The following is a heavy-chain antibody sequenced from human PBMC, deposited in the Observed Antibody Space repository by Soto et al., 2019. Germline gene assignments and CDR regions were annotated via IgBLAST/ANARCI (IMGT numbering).Heavy chain of an antibody. J-gene: IGHJ6*02. V-gene: IGHV3-9*01. D-gene: IGHD1-26*01. CDR2: ISWNSGSI. CDR3: AKDIAGRGSFYYYYGMDV. CDR1: GFTFDDYA. Sequence: GGSLRFSCAASGFTFDDYAMHWVRQAPGKGLEWVSGISWNSGSIGYADSVKARFTISRDNAKSSLYLQMNSLRAEDTAFYYCAKDIAGRGSFYYYYGMDVWGQGTTVTVSS.